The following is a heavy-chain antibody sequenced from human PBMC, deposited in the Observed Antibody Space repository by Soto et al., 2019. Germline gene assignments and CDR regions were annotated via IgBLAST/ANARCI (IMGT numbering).Heavy chain of an antibody. D-gene: IGHD2-2*01. CDR2: IYYSGST. Sequence: QVQLQEPGPGLVKPSQTLSLTCTVSGGSISSGDYYWSWIRQPQGKGLEWIGYIYYSGSTYYNPSIKSRVTISVDTSQNQFSLKLSSVTAAYTAVYYCASRLGYCSSTICVYYYYGMDVW. J-gene: IGHJ6*01. CDR1: GGSISSGDYY. V-gene: IGHV4-30-4*01. CDR3: ASRLGYCSSTICVYYYYGMDV.